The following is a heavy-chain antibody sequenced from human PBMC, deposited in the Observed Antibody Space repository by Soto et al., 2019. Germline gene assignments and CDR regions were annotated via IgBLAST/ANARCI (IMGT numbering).Heavy chain of an antibody. CDR1: GGSFSNYY. CDR3: ARTDYFPP. Sequence: QVQLQQWGAGLLKPSETLSLTCAVSGGSFSNYYWCWISQSPGKGLEWIGEINHSGTPNYNPSLKSRVTISVDTSRNQFSLILTSVTAADTAVYYCARTDYFPPWGQGTLVTVSS. D-gene: IGHD3-9*01. J-gene: IGHJ5*02. V-gene: IGHV4-34*01. CDR2: INHSGTP.